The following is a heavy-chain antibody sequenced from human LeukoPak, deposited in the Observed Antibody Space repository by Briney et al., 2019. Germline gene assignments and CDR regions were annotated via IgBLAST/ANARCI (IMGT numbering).Heavy chain of an antibody. CDR2: TGSTGVST. CDR3: AKDPGVVPAHYFDY. J-gene: IGHJ4*02. Sequence: PGGSLRLSCAASGFTFSSYAMNWVRQAPGKGLEWVSGTGSTGVSTFYADSVKGRFTVSRDNSTNTLSLQMNSLRAEDTAVYYCAKDPGVVPAHYFDYWGQGTLVTVSS. CDR1: GFTFSSYA. V-gene: IGHV3-23*01. D-gene: IGHD2-2*01.